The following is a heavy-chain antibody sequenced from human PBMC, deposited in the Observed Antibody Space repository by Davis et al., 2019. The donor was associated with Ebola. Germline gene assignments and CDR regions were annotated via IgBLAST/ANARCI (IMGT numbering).Heavy chain of an antibody. J-gene: IGHJ5*02. CDR1: GGSFSGHY. CDR2: INHSGST. D-gene: IGHD3-10*02. CDR3: AREPSYVQGS. V-gene: IGHV4-34*01. Sequence: PSETLSLTCAVYGGSFSGHYWSWIRQPPGKGLEWIGEINHSGSTNYNPSLKSRVSISADTSKNQFSLKLTSVTAADTAVYYCAREPSYVQGSWGQGTLVTVSS.